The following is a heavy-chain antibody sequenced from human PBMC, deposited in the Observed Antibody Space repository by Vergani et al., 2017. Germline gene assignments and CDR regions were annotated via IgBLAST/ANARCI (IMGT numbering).Heavy chain of an antibody. D-gene: IGHD6-19*01. J-gene: IGHJ4*02. CDR1: GFTFSSYG. V-gene: IGHV3-30*02. CDR3: AKAHSSGWYRLPDY. Sequence: QVQLVESGGGVVQPGGSLRLSCAASGFTFSSYGMHWVRQAPGKGLEWVAFIRYDGSNKYYADSVKGRFTISRDNSKNTLYLQMNSLRAEDTAVYYCAKAHSSGWYRLPDYWGQGTLDTVSS. CDR2: IRYDGSNK.